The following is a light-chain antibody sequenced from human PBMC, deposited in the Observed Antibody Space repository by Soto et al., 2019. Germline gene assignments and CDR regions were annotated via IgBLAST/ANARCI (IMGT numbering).Light chain of an antibody. J-gene: IGKJ4*01. CDR1: QSVSSS. CDR2: HAS. CDR3: QQYNKWPLT. V-gene: IGKV3-15*01. Sequence: EIVMTQSPATLSVSPGERATLSCRASQSVSSSLAWYQQKPGQAPRLLIYHASTRATGIPARFSGSGSGTEFTLTISSLQSEDFAVYYCQQYNKWPLTFGGGTKMEIK.